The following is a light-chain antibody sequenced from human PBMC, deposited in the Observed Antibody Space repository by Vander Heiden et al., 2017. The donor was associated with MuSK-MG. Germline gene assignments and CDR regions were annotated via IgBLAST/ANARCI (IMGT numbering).Light chain of an antibody. CDR3: LQSDSTPLT. CDR2: AAS. Sequence: DIQMTQSPSSLSASVGDSVTITCRASQSISSYLNWYQQKPGKAPKLLIYAASSLQSGVPSRFSGSGSGTDFTLTISSLQPEDFATYYCLQSDSTPLTFGGGTKVESK. J-gene: IGKJ4*01. CDR1: QSISSY. V-gene: IGKV1-39*01.